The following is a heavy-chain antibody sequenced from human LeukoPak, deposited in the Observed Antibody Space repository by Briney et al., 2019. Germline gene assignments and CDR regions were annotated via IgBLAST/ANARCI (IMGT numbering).Heavy chain of an antibody. CDR2: INPKSGGT. Sequence: ASVKVSCKASGYTFSDYYIHWVRQAPGQGLEWMGWINPKSGGTKYGQKFQGRVTMTRDTSISTAYMELSRLRSDDTAVYYCARAGSIAAVGYFQHWGQGTLVTASS. J-gene: IGHJ1*01. CDR3: ARAGSIAAVGYFQH. V-gene: IGHV1-2*02. D-gene: IGHD6-13*01. CDR1: GYTFSDYY.